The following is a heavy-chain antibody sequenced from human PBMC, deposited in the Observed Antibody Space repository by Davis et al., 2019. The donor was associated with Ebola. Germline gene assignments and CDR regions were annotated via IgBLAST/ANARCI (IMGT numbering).Heavy chain of an antibody. CDR1: GGTFSSYA. D-gene: IGHD1/OR15-1a*01. V-gene: IGHV1-69*13. Sequence: SVKVSCKASGGTFSSYAISWVRQAPGQGLEWMGGIIPIFGTANYAQKFQGRVTITADESTSTAYMELSSLRSEDTAVYYCAKENILYHDAFDIWGQGTTVTVSS. CDR3: AKENILYHDAFDI. J-gene: IGHJ3*02. CDR2: IIPIFGTA.